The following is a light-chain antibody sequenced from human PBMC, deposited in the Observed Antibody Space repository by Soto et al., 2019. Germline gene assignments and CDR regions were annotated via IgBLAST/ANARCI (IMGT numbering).Light chain of an antibody. CDR1: SSDVGGYKY. CDR2: DVS. CDR3: SSYAGTYTWV. Sequence: QSVLTQPRSVSGSPGQSVTISCTGTSSDVGGYKYVSWYQQHPGKAPKLMIYDVSNRPSGVPDRFSGSKSGNTASLTISGLQAEDEADYYCSSYAGTYTWVFGGGTKLTVL. V-gene: IGLV2-11*01. J-gene: IGLJ3*02.